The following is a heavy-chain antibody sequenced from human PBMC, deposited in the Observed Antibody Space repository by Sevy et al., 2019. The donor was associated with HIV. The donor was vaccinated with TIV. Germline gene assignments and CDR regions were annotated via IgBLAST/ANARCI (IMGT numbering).Heavy chain of an antibody. CDR2: IYPVDSDT. CDR3: ARHWPGEDIVVEVAALAFDM. D-gene: IGHD2-15*01. V-gene: IGHV5-51*01. J-gene: IGHJ3*02. CDR1: GYSFTSYW. Sequence: GESLKSSCKGSGYSFTSYWIGWVRQMPGKGLEWMGIIYPVDSDTRYSPSFQGQVTISADKSISTAYLQWSSLKASDTAMYYCARHWPGEDIVVEVAALAFDMWGQGTMVTVSS.